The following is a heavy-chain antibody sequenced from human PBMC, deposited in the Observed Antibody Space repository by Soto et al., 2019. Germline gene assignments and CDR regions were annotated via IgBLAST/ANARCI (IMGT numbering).Heavy chain of an antibody. D-gene: IGHD3-3*01. CDR1: GYTLTELS. V-gene: IGHV1-24*01. CDR3: ETFNFGVVMADY. J-gene: IGHJ4*02. CDR2: FDPEDGET. Sequence: GASVKVSCKVSGYTLTELSMHWVRQAPGKGLEWMGGFDPEDGETIYAQKFQGRVTMTEDTSTDTAYMELSSLRSEDTAVYYCETFNFGVVMADYWGQGTLFTVSS.